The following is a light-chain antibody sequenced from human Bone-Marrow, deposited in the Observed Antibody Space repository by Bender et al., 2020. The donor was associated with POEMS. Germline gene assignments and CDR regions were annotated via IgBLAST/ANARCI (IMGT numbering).Light chain of an antibody. Sequence: SYVLTQPPSVSVAPGQTARLTCGGNNIRTYSVHWYQQKPGQAPVLVVYDDSDRPSGIPERFSGSNSGNTATLTITRVEAWDEADYYCQVWDSDSDQVFGGGTKLTIL. CDR1: NIRTYS. J-gene: IGLJ2*01. V-gene: IGLV3-21*02. CDR2: DDS. CDR3: QVWDSDSDQV.